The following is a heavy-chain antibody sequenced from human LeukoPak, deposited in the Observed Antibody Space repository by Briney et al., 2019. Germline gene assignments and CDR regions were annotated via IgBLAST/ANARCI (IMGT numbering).Heavy chain of an antibody. CDR1: GYTFTSYG. J-gene: IGHJ6*04. CDR3: ARDYYSSGSYPKDPYYYYGMDV. D-gene: IGHD3-10*01. Sequence: ASVKVSCKASGYTFTSYGISWVRQAPGQGLEWMGWISAYNGNTNYAQKLQGRVTMTTDTSTSTAYMELRSLRSDDTAVYYCARDYYSSGSYPKDPYYYYGMDVWGKGTTVTVSS. CDR2: ISAYNGNT. V-gene: IGHV1-18*04.